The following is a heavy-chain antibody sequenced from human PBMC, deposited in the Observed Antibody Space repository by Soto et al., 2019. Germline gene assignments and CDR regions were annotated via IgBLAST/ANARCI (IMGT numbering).Heavy chain of an antibody. CDR2: INHSGST. V-gene: IGHV4-34*01. CDR3: ARRWTWGGYFDC. CDR1: GGSFSGYY. D-gene: IGHD3-16*01. Sequence: PSGTLSLTCAVSGGSFSGYYWSWIRQPPGKGLEWIGEINHSGSTNYNPSLKSRVTISVDTSKNQFSLKLSSVTAADTAVYYCARRWTWGGYFDCWGQGTLVTVSS. J-gene: IGHJ4*02.